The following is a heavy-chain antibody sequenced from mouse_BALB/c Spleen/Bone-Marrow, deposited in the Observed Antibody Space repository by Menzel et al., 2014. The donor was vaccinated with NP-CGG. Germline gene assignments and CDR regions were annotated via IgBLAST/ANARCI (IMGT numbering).Heavy chain of an antibody. V-gene: IGHV5-6-5*01. D-gene: IGHD1-1*01. CDR2: ISTGGST. CDR3: ARNYYGSFAY. Sequence: EVQRVESGGDLVKPGGSLKPSCAAPGFTFSNYALSWVRQTPEKRLEWVASISTGGSTYYLDSVKGRFTISRDSARNILYLQMSSLRSEDTAMYYCARNYYGSFAYWGQGTLVTVSA. CDR1: GFTFSNYA. J-gene: IGHJ3*01.